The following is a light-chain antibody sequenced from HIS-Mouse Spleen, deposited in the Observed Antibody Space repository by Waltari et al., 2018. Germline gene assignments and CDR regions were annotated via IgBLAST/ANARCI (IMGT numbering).Light chain of an antibody. CDR3: QQYYSAPDT. CDR1: QSVLYSSNNKNY. CDR2: WAS. Sequence: DIVMTQSPDSLAVSLGERATINCKSSQSVLYSSNNKNYLAWYQQKPGQRPKLLIYWASTRESGFPNLFSVSASETDVTLSISSLQTEDVAVYYCQQYYSAPDTSGQGTKLAIK. V-gene: IGKV4-1*01. J-gene: IGKJ2*01.